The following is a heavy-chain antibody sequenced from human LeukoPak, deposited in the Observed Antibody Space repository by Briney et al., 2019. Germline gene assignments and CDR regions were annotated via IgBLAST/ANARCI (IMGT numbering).Heavy chain of an antibody. CDR3: ARASNTIFGVASYYWFDP. CDR2: INPNSGGT. D-gene: IGHD3-3*01. CDR1: GYTFTGYY. V-gene: IGHV1-2*02. Sequence: ASVKVSCKASGYTFTGYYMHWVRQAPGQGLEWMGWINPNSGGTNYAQKFQGRVTMTRDTSISTAYMELSRLRSDDTAVYYCARASNTIFGVASYYWFDPWGQGTLVTVSS. J-gene: IGHJ5*02.